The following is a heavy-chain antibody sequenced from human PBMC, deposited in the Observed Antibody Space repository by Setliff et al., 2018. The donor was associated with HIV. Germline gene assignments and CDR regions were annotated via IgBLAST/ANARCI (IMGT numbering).Heavy chain of an antibody. CDR2: VDPKNGKT. Sequence: ASVKVSCKASGYTFTDYYMHWVQQAPGKGLEWMGRVDPKNGKTLYAENLRGRITITADTSTDTAYMELNSMTAADTAVYFCVRGPQWLVQKGRVYYFDYWGQGTLVTAPQ. J-gene: IGHJ4*02. CDR3: VRGPQWLVQKGRVYYFDY. D-gene: IGHD6-19*01. CDR1: GYTFTDYY. V-gene: IGHV1-69-2*01.